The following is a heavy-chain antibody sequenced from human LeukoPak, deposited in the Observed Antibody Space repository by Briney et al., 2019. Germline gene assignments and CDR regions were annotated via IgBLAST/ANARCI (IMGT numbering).Heavy chain of an antibody. Sequence: PGGSLRLSCAASGFTFSSYAMSWVRQAPGKGLEWVSAISGSGGSTYYADSVKGRFTISRDNSKNTLYLQMNSLRAEDTAVYYCAKVAVAAYQDYYYYMDVWGKGTTVTVPS. CDR1: GFTFSSYA. CDR3: AKVAVAAYQDYYYYMDV. D-gene: IGHD6-19*01. V-gene: IGHV3-23*01. J-gene: IGHJ6*03. CDR2: ISGSGGST.